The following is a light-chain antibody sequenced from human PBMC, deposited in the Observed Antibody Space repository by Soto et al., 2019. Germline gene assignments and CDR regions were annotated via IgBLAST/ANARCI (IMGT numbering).Light chain of an antibody. V-gene: IGKV3-15*01. CDR1: QSVSSN. CDR2: GAS. J-gene: IGKJ1*01. Sequence: EIVMTQSPAALSVSPGERATLSCRARQSVSSNLAWYQQKPGQAPRLLIYGASTRATGVPARFSGSGSGTEFPLPISSLQSEDFAFYYCLQYNDWPGTFGQGTKVDIK. CDR3: LQYNDWPGT.